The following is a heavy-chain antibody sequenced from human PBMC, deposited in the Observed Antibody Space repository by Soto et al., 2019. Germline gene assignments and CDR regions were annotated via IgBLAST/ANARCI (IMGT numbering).Heavy chain of an antibody. D-gene: IGHD7-27*01. CDR2: ISGGGET. J-gene: IGHJ4*02. V-gene: IGHV3-53*01. CDR3: ARDGDGGWGN. CDR1: GLYVGSSY. Sequence: EVQLVESGGGVIQPGGSLRLSCAASGLYVGSSYMSWVRQAPGKGLEWISYISGGGETYYSNSVKGRFTISKDNSKNTLFLQMHSVRAEGTAVYYCARDGDGGWGNWGRGVQVTVTS.